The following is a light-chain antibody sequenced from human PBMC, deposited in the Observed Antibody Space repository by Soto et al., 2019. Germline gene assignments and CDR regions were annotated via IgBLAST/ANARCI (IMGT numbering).Light chain of an antibody. J-gene: IGKJ3*01. Sequence: EIVLTQSPGTLSLSPGERATLSCRASQSVSSSYLAWYQQKPRQAPRILIYGASSRATSIPDRFSGSGSGTDFTLTISRLEPEDFAVYYCQQDGSSPFTFGPGTKVDIK. V-gene: IGKV3-20*01. CDR3: QQDGSSPFT. CDR2: GAS. CDR1: QSVSSSY.